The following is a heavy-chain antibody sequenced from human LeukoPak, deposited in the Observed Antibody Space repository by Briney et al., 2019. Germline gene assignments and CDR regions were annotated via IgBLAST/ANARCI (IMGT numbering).Heavy chain of an antibody. CDR2: ISGSGGST. CDR1: GFTFSSYD. Sequence: GGSLRLSCAASGFTFSSYDMSWVRQAPGKGLEWVSEISGSGGSTYYADSVKGRFTISRDNSKNTLYLQMNSLRAEDTAVYYCAKDGLWFGESQYYFDSWGQGTLVTVSS. J-gene: IGHJ4*02. V-gene: IGHV3-23*01. CDR3: AKDGLWFGESQYYFDS. D-gene: IGHD3-10*01.